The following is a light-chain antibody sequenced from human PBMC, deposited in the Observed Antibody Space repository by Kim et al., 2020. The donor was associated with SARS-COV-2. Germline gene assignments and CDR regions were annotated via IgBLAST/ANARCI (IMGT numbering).Light chain of an antibody. Sequence: ASVGDRVNITCQASQGIGNYLAWYQQKPGKLPELLIYAASALQSGVPFRFSGSGSGTDFTLTINSLQPEDVATYFCQKYNSAPWTFGQGTKVEIK. CDR1: QGIGNY. J-gene: IGKJ1*01. V-gene: IGKV1-27*01. CDR2: AAS. CDR3: QKYNSAPWT.